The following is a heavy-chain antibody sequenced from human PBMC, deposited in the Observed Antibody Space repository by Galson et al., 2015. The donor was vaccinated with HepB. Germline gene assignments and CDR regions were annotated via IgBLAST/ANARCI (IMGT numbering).Heavy chain of an antibody. CDR1: GFTFSDYY. D-gene: IGHD4-17*01. Sequence: SLRLSCAASGFTFSDYYMSWIRQAPGKGLEWISYISSSAAYTNYADSVKGRFTISRGNARNSLFLQINSLRAEDTAVYYCTRVADADYGDHSYFDYWGQGTLVTVSS. V-gene: IGHV3-11*06. CDR2: ISSSAAYT. CDR3: TRVADADYGDHSYFDY. J-gene: IGHJ4*02.